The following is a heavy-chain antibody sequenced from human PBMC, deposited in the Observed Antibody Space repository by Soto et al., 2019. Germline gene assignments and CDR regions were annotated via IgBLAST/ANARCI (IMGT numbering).Heavy chain of an antibody. D-gene: IGHD4-17*01. CDR3: AREADYVNWFDP. CDR2: INWNGGST. J-gene: IGHJ5*02. V-gene: IGHV3-20*04. CDR1: GFTFDDYG. Sequence: GSKRLSCTASGFTFDDYGMSWVRQAPGKGLEWVSGINWNGGSTGYADSVKGRFTISRDNAKNSLYLQMNSLRAEDTAVYYCAREADYVNWFDPWGQGTLVTVSS.